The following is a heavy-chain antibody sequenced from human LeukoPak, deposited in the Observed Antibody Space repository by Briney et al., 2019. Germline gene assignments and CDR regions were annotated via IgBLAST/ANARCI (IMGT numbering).Heavy chain of an antibody. V-gene: IGHV3-66*01. CDR3: ARDSWGPFFDY. CDR2: FYSGGST. J-gene: IGHJ4*02. CDR1: GFTVNSSY. Sequence: GGSLRLSCAASGFTVNSSYMSWVRQAPGKGLEWVSVFYSGGSTYYADSVKGRFTISRDISKSTVYLQMNSLRAEDTALYYCARDSWGPFFDYWGQGSLVTVSS. D-gene: IGHD6-13*01.